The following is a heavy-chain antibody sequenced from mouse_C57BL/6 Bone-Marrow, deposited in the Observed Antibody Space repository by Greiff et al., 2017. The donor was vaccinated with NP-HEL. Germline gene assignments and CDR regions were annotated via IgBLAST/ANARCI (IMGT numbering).Heavy chain of an antibody. CDR2: IWSGGST. J-gene: IGHJ2*01. D-gene: IGHD2-3*01. V-gene: IGHV2-2*01. CDR1: GFSLTSYG. Sequence: VQLQESGPGLVQPSQSLSITCTVSGFSLTSYGVHWVRQSPGKGLEWLGVIWSGGSTDYNAAFISRLSISKDNSKSQVFFKMNSLQADDTAIYYCARIYDGYYGEYFDYWGQGTTLTVSS. CDR3: ARIYDGYYGEYFDY.